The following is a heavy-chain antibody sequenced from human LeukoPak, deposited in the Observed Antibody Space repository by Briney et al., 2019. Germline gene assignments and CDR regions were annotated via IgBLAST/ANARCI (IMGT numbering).Heavy chain of an antibody. CDR2: ISSSSSSYSYT. V-gene: IGHV3-21*01. CDR1: GFTFSSYS. D-gene: IGHD4-17*01. CDR3: ARPQVNDYGACGI. J-gene: IGHJ3*02. Sequence: PGGSLRLSCAASGFTFSSYSMHWVRQAPGKGLEWVSSISSSSSSYSYTYYADSVKGRFTISRDNAKNTLLLQMNSLRAEDTAVYYCARPQVNDYGACGIWGQGTMVAVSS.